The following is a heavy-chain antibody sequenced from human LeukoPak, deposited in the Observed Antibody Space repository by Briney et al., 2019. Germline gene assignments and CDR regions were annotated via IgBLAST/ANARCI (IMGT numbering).Heavy chain of an antibody. V-gene: IGHV1-8*01. D-gene: IGHD3-16*01. CDR1: GYTFTSYD. CDR3: ARAPGKGANWFDP. Sequence: GASVKVSCKASGYTFTSYDINWVRQATGQGLEWMGWMNPNSGNTGYAQKFQGRVTMTRNTSISTAYTELSSPRSEDTAVYYCARAPGKGANWFDPWGQGTLVTVSS. CDR2: MNPNSGNT. J-gene: IGHJ5*02.